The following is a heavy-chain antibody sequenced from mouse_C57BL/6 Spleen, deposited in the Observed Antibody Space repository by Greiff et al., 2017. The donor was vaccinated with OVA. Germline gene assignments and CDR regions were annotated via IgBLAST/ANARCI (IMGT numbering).Heavy chain of an antibody. D-gene: IGHD2-4*01. CDR2: IWSGGST. CDR1: GFSLTSYG. V-gene: IGHV2-2*01. CDR3: ARNSDDYDGYFDV. Sequence: VKVVESGPGLVQPSQSLSITCTVSGFSLTSYGVHWVRQSPGKGLEWLGVIWSGGSTDYNAAFISRLSISKDNSKSQVFFKMNSLQADDTAIYYCARNSDDYDGYFDVWGTGTTVTVSS. J-gene: IGHJ1*03.